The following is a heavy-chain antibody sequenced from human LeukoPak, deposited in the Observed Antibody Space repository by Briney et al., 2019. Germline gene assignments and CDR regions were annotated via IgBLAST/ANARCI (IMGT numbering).Heavy chain of an antibody. J-gene: IGHJ5*02. CDR2: IYHSGST. Sequence: PSETLSLTCTVSGGSISSYYWSWIRQPPGKGLEWIGYIYHSGSTEYNPSLKSRVTISVDTSKNQFSLNLTSVTAADTAVYYCARKVLPPQGGFDPWGQGTLVTVSS. D-gene: IGHD3-3*01. V-gene: IGHV4-59*12. CDR3: ARKVLPPQGGFDP. CDR1: GGSISSYY.